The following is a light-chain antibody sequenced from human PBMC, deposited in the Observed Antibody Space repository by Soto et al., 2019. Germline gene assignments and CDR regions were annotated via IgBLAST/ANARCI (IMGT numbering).Light chain of an antibody. CDR2: ENN. V-gene: IGLV1-51*02. Sequence: QSVLTQPPSVSAAPGQKVTISCSGSSSNIGNNYVSWYQQLPGTAPKLLIYENNKRPSGIPDRFSGSESGTSATLGITGLQTGDEADYYCGTWDSSLSVYVFGNGTKVTVL. J-gene: IGLJ1*01. CDR3: GTWDSSLSVYV. CDR1: SSNIGNNY.